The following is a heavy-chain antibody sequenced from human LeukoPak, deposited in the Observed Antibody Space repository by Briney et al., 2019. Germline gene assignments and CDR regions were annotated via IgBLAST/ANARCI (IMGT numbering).Heavy chain of an antibody. Sequence: SDTLSLPCTVSGGSISSSSYYWGWIRQPRGKGLDWIGSIYHSGSTYYNPSLKSRVLISVDRSKNQFSLKLSSVTAADTAVYYCARDGSGDSSGYYDAFDIWGQGTMVTVSS. J-gene: IGHJ3*02. V-gene: IGHV4-39*07. CDR2: IYHSGST. D-gene: IGHD3-22*01. CDR1: GGSISSSSYY. CDR3: ARDGSGDSSGYYDAFDI.